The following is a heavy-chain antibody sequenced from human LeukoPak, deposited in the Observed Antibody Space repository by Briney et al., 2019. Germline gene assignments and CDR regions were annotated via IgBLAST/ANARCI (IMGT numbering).Heavy chain of an antibody. J-gene: IGHJ6*03. Sequence: PGGSLRLSCAASGFTFDDYAMHWVRQAPGKGLEWVSGISWNSGYTGYADSLKGRFTISRDNARNSLYLQMNSLRAEDTALYYCARNYDFWSSPRGYMDVWGKGTTVTVSS. CDR1: GFTFDDYA. CDR3: ARNYDFWSSPRGYMDV. CDR2: ISWNSGYT. V-gene: IGHV3-9*01. D-gene: IGHD3-3*01.